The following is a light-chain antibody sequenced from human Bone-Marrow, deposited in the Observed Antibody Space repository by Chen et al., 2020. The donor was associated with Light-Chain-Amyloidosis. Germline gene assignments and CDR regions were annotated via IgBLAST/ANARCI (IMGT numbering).Light chain of an antibody. CDR1: SSDVGGYNY. J-gene: IGLJ2*01. CDR3: RSYTSSSTVV. CDR2: DVS. Sequence: QSALTQPASVSGSPGQSITISCTGTSSDVGGYNYVSWYQQHPGKAPKLMIYDVSNRPSGVSTRFSGSKSGNTASLTISGLQAEDEADYYCRSYTSSSTVVFGGGTKLTVL. V-gene: IGLV2-14*01.